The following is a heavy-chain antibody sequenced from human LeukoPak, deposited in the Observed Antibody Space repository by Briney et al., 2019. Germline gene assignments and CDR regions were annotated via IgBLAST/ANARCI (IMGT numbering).Heavy chain of an antibody. CDR2: IYHSGST. J-gene: IGHJ2*01. D-gene: IGHD6-13*01. CDR3: ARVYYSSSYDYWYFDL. Sequence: SETLSLTCAVSGGSISRSNWWSWVRQPPGKGLEWIGEIYHSGSTNYNPSLKSRVTISVDKSKNQFSLKLSSVTAADTAVYYCARVYYSSSYDYWYFDLWGRGTLVTVSS. CDR1: GGSISRSNW. V-gene: IGHV4-4*02.